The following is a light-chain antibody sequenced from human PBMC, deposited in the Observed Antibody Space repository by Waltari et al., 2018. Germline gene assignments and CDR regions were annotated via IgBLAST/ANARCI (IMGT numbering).Light chain of an antibody. J-gene: IGLJ2*01. CDR2: STN. CDR3: ASWDDSLNALL. Sequence: QSVLTQPPSASGTPGQRVTIPCSGSSSNHGPNTVNWYQQLPGTAPKPLIYSTNQWPSGVPDRFSGSKSGTSASLAISELQSEDEADYYCASWDDSLNALLFGGGTKLTVL. CDR1: SSNHGPNT. V-gene: IGLV1-44*01.